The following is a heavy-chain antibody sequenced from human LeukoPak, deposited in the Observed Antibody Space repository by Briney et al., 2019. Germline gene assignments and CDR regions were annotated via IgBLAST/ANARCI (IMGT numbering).Heavy chain of an antibody. V-gene: IGHV4-34*01. CDR2: INHSGST. CDR1: GGSFSGYY. CDR3: ARHRLQAGIAARRRGDAFDI. J-gene: IGHJ3*02. D-gene: IGHD6-6*01. Sequence: PSETLSLTCAVYGGSFSGYYWSWIRQPPGKGLEWIGEINHSGSTNYNPSLKSRVTISVDTSKNQFSLKLSSVTAADTAVYYCARHRLQAGIAARRRGDAFDIWGQGTMVTVSS.